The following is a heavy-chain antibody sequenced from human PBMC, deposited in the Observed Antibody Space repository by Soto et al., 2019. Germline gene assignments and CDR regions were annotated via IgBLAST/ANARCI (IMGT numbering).Heavy chain of an antibody. Sequence: QVQLMQSGAEVRKPGASVKVSCKASEYTFTDYDINWVRQATGQGLEWLGWMTPKSGYTGYAQKFQGRVTLTRDTSRGTAYMELRSLTSEDTAVYYCTRNLYNTGDFVHWGQGTLVTVSS. D-gene: IGHD1-20*01. CDR1: EYTFTDYD. J-gene: IGHJ4*02. V-gene: IGHV1-8*02. CDR2: MTPKSGYT. CDR3: TRNLYNTGDFVH.